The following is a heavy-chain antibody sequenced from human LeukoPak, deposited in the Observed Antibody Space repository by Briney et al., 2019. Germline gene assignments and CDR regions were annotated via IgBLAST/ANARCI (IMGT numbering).Heavy chain of an antibody. CDR3: ARDLGGNSGRGY. CDR2: ISSSSSTYI. D-gene: IGHD4-23*01. CDR1: GFTFSSYS. Sequence: GGSLRLSCAASGFTFSSYSMNWVRQAPGKGLEWVSSISSSSSTYIYYADSVKGRFTISRDNAKNSLYLQMNSLRAEDTAVYYCARDLGGNSGRGYWGQGTLVTVSS. J-gene: IGHJ4*02. V-gene: IGHV3-21*01.